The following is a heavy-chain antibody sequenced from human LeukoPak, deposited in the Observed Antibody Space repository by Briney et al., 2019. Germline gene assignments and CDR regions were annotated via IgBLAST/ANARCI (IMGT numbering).Heavy chain of an antibody. J-gene: IGHJ6*03. CDR3: ARRRITIFGVVTSYYMDV. D-gene: IGHD3-3*01. Sequence: PSETLSLTCGVYGGSFSDYYWSWVRQPPGKGLEWIGEIDQSGSTDYNPSLKRRVTISVDTSKNQFSLKLTSVTAADTAIYYRARRRITIFGVVTSYYMDVWGKGITVTVSS. CDR2: IDQSGST. V-gene: IGHV4-34*01. CDR1: GGSFSDYY.